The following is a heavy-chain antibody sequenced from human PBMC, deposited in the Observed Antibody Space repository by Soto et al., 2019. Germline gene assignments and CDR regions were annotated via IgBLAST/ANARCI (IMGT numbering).Heavy chain of an antibody. V-gene: IGHV3-30-3*01. D-gene: IGHD2-21*02. CDR1: GFTFSSYA. CDR2: ISYDGSDK. CDR3: ARYIVVVTATYAFDI. Sequence: RLSCAASGFTFSSYAMHWVRQAPGKGLEWVAVISYDGSDKYYADSVKGRFTISRDNSKNTLYLQMNSLRAEDTAVYYCARYIVVVTATYAFDIWGQGTMVT. J-gene: IGHJ3*02.